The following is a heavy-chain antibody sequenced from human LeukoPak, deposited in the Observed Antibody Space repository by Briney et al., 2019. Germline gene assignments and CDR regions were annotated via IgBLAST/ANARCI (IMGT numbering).Heavy chain of an antibody. CDR3: AKDRDGYNSRFDY. J-gene: IGHJ4*02. CDR1: GVSFSNYW. V-gene: IGHV3-23*01. Sequence: GGSLRLSCVGSGVSFSNYWMSWVRQAPGKGPEWVSAISGSSASTYYADSVKGRFTISRDNSKNTLYLQMNSLRAEDTAIYYCAKDRDGYNSRFDYWGQGTLVTVSS. CDR2: ISGSSAST. D-gene: IGHD5-24*01.